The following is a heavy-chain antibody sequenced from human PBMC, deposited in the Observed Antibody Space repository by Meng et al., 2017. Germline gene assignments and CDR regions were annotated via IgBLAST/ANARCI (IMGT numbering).Heavy chain of an antibody. J-gene: IGHJ6*02. Sequence: GGSLRLSCAASGFTFSSYSMNWVRQAPGKGLEWVSSISSSSSYIYSADSVKGCFTISGDTANTSLHQQMSRLSAENTALYYCERDGPGDSRGKYGMPVWGQGTTVTVSS. CDR1: GFTFSSYS. CDR3: ERDGPGDSRGKYGMPV. V-gene: IGHV3-21*01. D-gene: IGHD3-22*01. CDR2: ISSSSSYI.